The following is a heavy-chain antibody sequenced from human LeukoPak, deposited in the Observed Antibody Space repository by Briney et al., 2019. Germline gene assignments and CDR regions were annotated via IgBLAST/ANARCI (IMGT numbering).Heavy chain of an antibody. Sequence: GGSLSFSGPAPGFPLSTPGINWFRQAPAKGLEWVSSISSSSSYIYYADSVKGRFTISRDNAKNSLYLQMNSLRAEDTAVYYCARDYSGYDSGFDYWGQGTLVTVSS. D-gene: IGHD5-12*01. CDR3: ARDYSGYDSGFDY. CDR2: ISSSSSYI. J-gene: IGHJ4*02. V-gene: IGHV3-21*01. CDR1: GFPLSTPG.